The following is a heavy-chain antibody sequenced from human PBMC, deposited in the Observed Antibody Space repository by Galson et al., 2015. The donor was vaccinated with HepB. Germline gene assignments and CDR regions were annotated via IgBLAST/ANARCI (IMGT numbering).Heavy chain of an antibody. CDR1: GFIFSSSA. Sequence: SVKVSCKASGFIFSSSAMQWVRQARGQRLEWIGWIVVGSGNTNYAQKFQERVTITRDMSTNTAYMELSSLRYEDTAVYYCAKDSSPYYYDTSGNFGYFDLWGRGTLVTVSS. CDR3: AKDSSPYYYDTSGNFGYFDL. V-gene: IGHV1-58*02. J-gene: IGHJ2*01. CDR2: IVVGSGNT. D-gene: IGHD3-22*01.